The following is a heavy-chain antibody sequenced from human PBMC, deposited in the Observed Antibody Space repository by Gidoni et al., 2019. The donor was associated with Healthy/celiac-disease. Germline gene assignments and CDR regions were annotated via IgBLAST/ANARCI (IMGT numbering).Heavy chain of an antibody. CDR2: ISGDGGST. D-gene: IGHD3-10*01. V-gene: IGHV3-43*02. CDR1: GFTFDDYA. Sequence: CTASGFTFDDYAMHWVRQAPGKGLEWVSLISGDGGSTYYADSVKGRFTISRDNSKNSLYLQMNSLRTEDTALYYCAKDTHYYGSGSYHFDYWGQGTLVTVSS. CDR3: AKDTHYYGSGSYHFDY. J-gene: IGHJ4*02.